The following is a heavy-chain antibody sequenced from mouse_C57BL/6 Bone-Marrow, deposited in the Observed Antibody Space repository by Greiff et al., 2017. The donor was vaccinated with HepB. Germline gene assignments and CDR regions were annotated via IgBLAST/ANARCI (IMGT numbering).Heavy chain of an antibody. CDR2: ISDGGSYT. J-gene: IGHJ1*03. CDR3: ARDPFYYYDSSPWYFDV. Sequence: EVKLMESGGGLVKPGGSLKLSCAASGFTFSSYAMSWVRQTPEKRLEWVATISDGGSYTYYPDNVKGRFTISRDNAKNNLYLQMSHLKSEDTAMYYCARDPFYYYDSSPWYFDVWGTGTTVTVSS. CDR1: GFTFSSYA. V-gene: IGHV5-4*01. D-gene: IGHD1-1*01.